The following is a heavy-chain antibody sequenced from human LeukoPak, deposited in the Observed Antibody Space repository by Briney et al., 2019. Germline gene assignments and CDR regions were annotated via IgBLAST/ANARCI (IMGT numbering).Heavy chain of an antibody. V-gene: IGHV4-59*12. D-gene: IGHD6-19*01. CDR2: IYYSGST. Sequence: SETLSLTCTVSGGSISSYYWSWIRQPPGKGLEWIGYIYYSGSTTYNPSLKSRVTISVDTPKSQFSLKVNSVTAADTAVYYCARDGPVAGSAYYFDYWGQGTLVTVSS. CDR1: GGSISSYY. J-gene: IGHJ4*02. CDR3: ARDGPVAGSAYYFDY.